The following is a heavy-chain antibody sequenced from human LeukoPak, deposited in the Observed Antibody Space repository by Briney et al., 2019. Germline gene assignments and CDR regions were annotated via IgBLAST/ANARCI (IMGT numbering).Heavy chain of an antibody. Sequence: ASVKVSCKVSGHTLTDLSTHWVRQTPGGGLEWMGGLDPEDGETIYAQKFQGRVTVTEDTSTDTAYMELSSLRSEDTAVYYCATGGIYSLLDYWGQGTLVTVSS. J-gene: IGHJ4*02. V-gene: IGHV1-24*01. CDR3: ATGGIYSLLDY. CDR2: LDPEDGET. D-gene: IGHD1-26*01. CDR1: GHTLTDLS.